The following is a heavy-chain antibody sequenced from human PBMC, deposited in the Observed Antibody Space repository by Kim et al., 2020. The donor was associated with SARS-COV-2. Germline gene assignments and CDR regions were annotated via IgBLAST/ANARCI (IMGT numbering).Heavy chain of an antibody. CDR3: ARVGTVTARTYYYYYGMDV. Sequence: SETLSLTCTVSGGSISSSSYYWGWIRQPPGKGLEWIGSIYYSGSTYYNPSLKSRVTISVDTSKNQFSLKLSSVTAADTAVYYCARVGTVTARTYYYYYGMDVWGQGTTAPSP. CDR1: GGSISSSSYY. CDR2: IYYSGST. V-gene: IGHV4-39*07. J-gene: IGHJ6*02. D-gene: IGHD2-21*02.